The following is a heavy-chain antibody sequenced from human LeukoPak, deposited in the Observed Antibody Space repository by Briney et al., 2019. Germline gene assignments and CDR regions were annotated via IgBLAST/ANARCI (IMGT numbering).Heavy chain of an antibody. V-gene: IGHV5-51*01. CDR1: GYSFTSYW. CDR2: IYPGDSDT. D-gene: IGHD3-22*01. J-gene: IGHJ3*02. Sequence: HGESLKISCKGSGYSFTSYWIGWVRQMPGKGLEWMGIIYPGDSDTRYSPSFQGQVTISADKSISTAYLRWSSLKASDTAMYYCARQDYYDSSGYLTDAFDIWGQGTMVTVSS. CDR3: ARQDYYDSSGYLTDAFDI.